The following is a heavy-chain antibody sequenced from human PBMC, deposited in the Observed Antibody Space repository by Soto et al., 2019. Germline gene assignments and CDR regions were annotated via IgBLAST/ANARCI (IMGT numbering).Heavy chain of an antibody. CDR3: ARGLAYSGYFDY. D-gene: IGHD5-12*01. J-gene: IGHJ4*02. Sequence: PGESLKISCKASGHTLIDFWIGWVRQAPGQGLEWMGWISAYNGNTNYAQKLQGRVTMTTDTSTSTAYMELRSLRSDDTAVYYCARGLAYSGYFDYWGQGTLVTVSS. V-gene: IGHV1-18*04. CDR1: GHTLIDFW. CDR2: ISAYNGNT.